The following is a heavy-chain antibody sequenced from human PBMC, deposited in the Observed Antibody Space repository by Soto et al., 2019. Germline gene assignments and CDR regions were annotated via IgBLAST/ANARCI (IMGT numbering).Heavy chain of an antibody. CDR3: ARGVGYCSGGSCYPGFYYGMDV. CDR2: IIPIFGTA. J-gene: IGHJ6*02. Sequence: ASVKVSCKASGGTFSSYAISWVRQAPGQGLEWMGGIIPIFGTANNAQKFQGRVTITADKSTSTAYMELSSLRSEDTAVYYCARGVGYCSGGSCYPGFYYGMDVWGQGTTVTVSS. D-gene: IGHD2-15*01. CDR1: GGTFSSYA. V-gene: IGHV1-69*06.